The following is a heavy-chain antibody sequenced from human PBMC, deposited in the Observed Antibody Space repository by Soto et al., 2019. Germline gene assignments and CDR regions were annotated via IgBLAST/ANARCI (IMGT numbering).Heavy chain of an antibody. D-gene: IGHD2-15*01. J-gene: IGHJ4*02. Sequence: EVQLVESGGGLVQPGGSLRLSCAASGFTFSSYSMNWVRQAPGKGLEWVSYISNSNSTIYYADSVKGRFTISRDNAKNSLYLQMNSLRAEDTAVYYCARGVVVVAATMGLDYWGQGTLVTVSS. V-gene: IGHV3-48*01. CDR3: ARGVVVVAATMGLDY. CDR2: ISNSNSTI. CDR1: GFTFSSYS.